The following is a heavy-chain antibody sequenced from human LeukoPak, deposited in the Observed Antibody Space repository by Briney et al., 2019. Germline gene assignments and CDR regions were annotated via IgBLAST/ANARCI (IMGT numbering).Heavy chain of an antibody. CDR3: ARTYYYDSSVNYFDY. V-gene: IGHV1-2*02. Sequence: ASVKVSCKASGYTFTGYYMHWVRQAPGQGLEWRGWINPNSGGTNYAQKFQGRVTMTRDTSISTAYMELSRLRSDDTAVYYCARTYYYDSSVNYFDYWGQGTLVTVSS. J-gene: IGHJ4*02. CDR1: GYTFTGYY. D-gene: IGHD3-22*01. CDR2: INPNSGGT.